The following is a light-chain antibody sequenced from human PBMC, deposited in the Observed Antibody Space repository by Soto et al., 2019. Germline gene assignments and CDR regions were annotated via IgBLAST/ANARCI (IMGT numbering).Light chain of an antibody. CDR1: QSVSSN. CDR2: GAS. Sequence: EIVMTQSPATLSVSPGERATLSCRASQSVSSNLAWYQQKPGQAPRLLIYGASIRATGIPARFSGSGSGTEFTLTISSLQYEDFAVYYCQQYNNWPPRTFGGGTKVEIK. J-gene: IGKJ4*01. V-gene: IGKV3D-15*01. CDR3: QQYNNWPPRT.